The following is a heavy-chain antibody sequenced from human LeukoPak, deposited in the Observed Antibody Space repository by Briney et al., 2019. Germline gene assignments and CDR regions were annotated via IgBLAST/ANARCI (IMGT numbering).Heavy chain of an antibody. V-gene: IGHV4-59*01. CDR1: GGSISSYY. D-gene: IGHD3-10*01. CDR2: IYYSGST. J-gene: IGHJ4*02. Sequence: PSETLSLTCTVSGGSISSYYWSWIRRPPGKGLEWIGYIYYSGSTNYNPSLKSRVTISIDTSKNQFSLKLSSVTAADTAVYYCARGIGVDPLYFDYWGQGTLVTVSS. CDR3: ARGIGVDPLYFDY.